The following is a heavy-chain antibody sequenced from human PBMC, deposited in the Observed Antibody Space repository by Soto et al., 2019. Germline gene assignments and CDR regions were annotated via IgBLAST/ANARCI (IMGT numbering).Heavy chain of an antibody. CDR2: IYYSGST. V-gene: IGHV4-39*01. D-gene: IGHD3-3*01. CDR1: GGSISSSSYY. Sequence: SETLSLTCTVSGGSISSSSYYWGWIRQPPGKGLEWIGSIYYSGSTYYNPSLKSRVTISVDTSKNQFSLKLSSVTAADTAVYYCARGHDFWSGYSDFDYWGQGTLVTVSS. CDR3: ARGHDFWSGYSDFDY. J-gene: IGHJ4*02.